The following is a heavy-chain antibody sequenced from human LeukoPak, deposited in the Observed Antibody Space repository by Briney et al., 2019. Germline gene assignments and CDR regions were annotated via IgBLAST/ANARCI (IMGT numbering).Heavy chain of an antibody. D-gene: IGHD6-6*01. CDR2: IWYDGSNK. Sequence: GESLRLSCAASGFTFSSYGMHWVRQAPGKGLEWVAVIWYDGSNKYYADSVKGRFTISRDNSKNTLYLQMNSLRAEDTAVYYCARDPGSSLYYYYYMDVWGKGTTVTVSS. CDR1: GFTFSSYG. V-gene: IGHV3-33*01. CDR3: ARDPGSSLYYYYYMDV. J-gene: IGHJ6*03.